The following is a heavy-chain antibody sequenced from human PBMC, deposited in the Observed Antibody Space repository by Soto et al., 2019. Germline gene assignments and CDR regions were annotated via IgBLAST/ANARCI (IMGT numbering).Heavy chain of an antibody. V-gene: IGHV1-8*01. J-gene: IGHJ4*02. Sequence: QVQLVQSGAEARVPGASVKVSCKASGYNFTGLDINWVRQTTGQGLEWMGWMEPSSGRTGYAQKFQGRVTMTRDTSINTAYMELSSLTSDDTAFYYCARGVTAGVDYWGQGTLVTVSS. CDR3: ARGVTAGVDY. D-gene: IGHD1-26*01. CDR1: GYNFTGLD. CDR2: MEPSSGRT.